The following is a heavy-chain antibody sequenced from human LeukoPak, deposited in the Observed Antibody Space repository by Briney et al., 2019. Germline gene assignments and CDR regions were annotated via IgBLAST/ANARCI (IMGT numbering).Heavy chain of an antibody. CDR2: IYYSGST. Sequence: TSETLSLTCTVSGGSISSGGYCWSWIRQHPGKGLEWIGYIYYSGSTYYNPSLKSRVTISVDTSKNQFSLKLSSVTAADTAVYYCARPTVLRYFDWLSHDAFDIWGQGTMVTVSS. D-gene: IGHD3-9*01. CDR1: GGSISSGGYC. V-gene: IGHV4-31*03. J-gene: IGHJ3*02. CDR3: ARPTVLRYFDWLSHDAFDI.